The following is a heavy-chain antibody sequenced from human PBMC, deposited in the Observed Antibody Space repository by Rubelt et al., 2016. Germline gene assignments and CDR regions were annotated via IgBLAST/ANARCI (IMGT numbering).Heavy chain of an antibody. CDR2: IFSNDEK. CDR3: ARVESRDDYNRKDFQH. J-gene: IGHJ1*01. Sequence: QVTLKESGPVLVKPTETLTLTCTVSGFSLNNARMGVSWIRQPPGKALEWLAHIFSNDEKSYSTFLKSRLSISKATSKTQVVLTLTNMDPVDTATYYGARVESRDDYNRKDFQHWGQGTLVTVSS. D-gene: IGHD5-24*01. CDR1: GFSLNNARMG. V-gene: IGHV2-26*01.